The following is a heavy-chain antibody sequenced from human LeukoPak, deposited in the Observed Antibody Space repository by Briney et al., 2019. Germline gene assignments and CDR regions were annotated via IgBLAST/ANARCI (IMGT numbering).Heavy chain of an antibody. CDR2: IHYSGST. Sequence: PSETLSLTCTVSGGSISSNNYYWGCIRQPPGKGLEWIGSIHYSGSTYYNPSLKSRVTISLDTSKNQFSLKLSSVTAADTAVNYCARHLPCSSTTCYLGWFDPWGQGTLVTVSA. V-gene: IGHV4-39*01. D-gene: IGHD2-2*01. J-gene: IGHJ5*02. CDR1: GGSISSNNYY. CDR3: ARHLPCSSTTCYLGWFDP.